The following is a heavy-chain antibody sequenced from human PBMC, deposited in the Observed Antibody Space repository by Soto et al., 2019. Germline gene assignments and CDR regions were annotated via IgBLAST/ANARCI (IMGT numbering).Heavy chain of an antibody. J-gene: IGHJ5*02. CDR2: IIPIFGTA. Sequence: SVKVSCKASGGTFSSYAISWVRQAPGQGLEWMGGIIPIFGTANYAQKLQGRVTMTTDTSTSTAYMELRSLKSDDTAVYYCARNTSGAAGTFDPWGQGTLVTVSS. V-gene: IGHV1-69*05. D-gene: IGHD6-13*01. CDR1: GGTFSSYA. CDR3: ARNTSGAAGTFDP.